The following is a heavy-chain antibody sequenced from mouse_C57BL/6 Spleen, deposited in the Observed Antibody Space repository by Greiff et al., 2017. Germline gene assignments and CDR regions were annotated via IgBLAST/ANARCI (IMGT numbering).Heavy chain of an antibody. CDR1: GYTFTDYN. J-gene: IGHJ3*01. CDR2: INPNNGGT. V-gene: IGHV1-22*01. CDR3: AREGAGQTAQATY. Sequence: VQLKQSGPELVKPGASVKMSCKASGYTFTDYNMHWVKQSHGKSLEWIGYINPNNGGTSYNQKFKGKATLTVNKSSSTAYMELRSLTSEDSAVYYCAREGAGQTAQATYWGQGTLVTVSA. D-gene: IGHD3-2*02.